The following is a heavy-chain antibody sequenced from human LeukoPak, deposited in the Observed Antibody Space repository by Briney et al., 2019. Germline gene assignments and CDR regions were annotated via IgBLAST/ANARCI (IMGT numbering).Heavy chain of an antibody. CDR2: ISSSSNYI. V-gene: IGHV3-21*01. CDR1: GFTFSTYN. D-gene: IGHD1-26*01. CDR3: ARDVGASAPDAFDI. Sequence: KPGGSLRLSCAASGFTFSTYNMNWVRQAPGKGLEGVSSISSSSNYIYYGDSVKGRFTISRDNAKNSLYLQMNSLRAEDTDVYYCARDVGASAPDAFDIWGQGTMVTVSS. J-gene: IGHJ3*02.